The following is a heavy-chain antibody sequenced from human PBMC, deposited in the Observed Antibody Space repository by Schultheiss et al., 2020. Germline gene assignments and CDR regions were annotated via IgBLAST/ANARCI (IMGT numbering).Heavy chain of an antibody. D-gene: IGHD3-16*01. J-gene: IGHJ3*02. Sequence: GGSLRLSCAASKFTFSSYTMNWVRQAPGKGLEWVSFISSSSTTIYYADSVKGRFIISRDNAKNSLYLQMNSLRAEDTAVYYCARANYDYALGAFDIWGQGTMVTVSS. CDR3: ARANYDYALGAFDI. CDR1: KFTFSSYT. CDR2: ISSSSTTI. V-gene: IGHV3-48*01.